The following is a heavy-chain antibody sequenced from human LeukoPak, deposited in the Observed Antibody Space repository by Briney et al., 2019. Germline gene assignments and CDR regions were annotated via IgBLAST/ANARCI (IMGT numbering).Heavy chain of an antibody. CDR3: ARDLYYYDSGGSYYSFDY. CDR1: GGTFSGYY. D-gene: IGHD3-22*01. CDR2: IYTSGST. J-gene: IGHJ4*02. V-gene: IGHV4-4*07. Sequence: SETLSLTCAVYGGTFSGYYWSWIRQPAGKGLEWIGRIYTSGSTNYNPSLKSRVTMSVDTSKNQFSLKLSSVTAADTAVYYCARDLYYYDSGGSYYSFDYWGQGTLVSVSS.